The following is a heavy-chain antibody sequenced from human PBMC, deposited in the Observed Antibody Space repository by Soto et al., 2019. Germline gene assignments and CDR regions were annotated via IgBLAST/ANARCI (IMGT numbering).Heavy chain of an antibody. J-gene: IGHJ5*02. Sequence: GGSLRLSCAASGSTVSGYWMSWVRQTPGKGLEWVANIKQDGSERYYVDSVKGRFTISRDNAKNSLFLQMNSLRAEDSAVYYCARLWFGVQEWLDPWGQESQVTVSS. CDR1: GSTVSGYW. V-gene: IGHV3-7*01. CDR3: ARLWFGVQEWLDP. CDR2: IKQDGSER. D-gene: IGHD3-10*01.